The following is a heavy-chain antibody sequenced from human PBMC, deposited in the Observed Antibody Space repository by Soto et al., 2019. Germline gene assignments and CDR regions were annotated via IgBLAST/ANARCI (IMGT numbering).Heavy chain of an antibody. D-gene: IGHD2-21*02. Sequence: ASVKVSCKASGYTFTSYGISRVRQAPGQGLEWMGWISAYNGNTNYAQKLQGRVTMTTDTSTSTAYMELRSLRSDDTAVYYCAGSPYCGGDCYSIHNWFDPWGQGTWSPSPQ. CDR2: ISAYNGNT. V-gene: IGHV1-18*01. CDR1: GYTFTSYG. CDR3: AGSPYCGGDCYSIHNWFDP. J-gene: IGHJ5*02.